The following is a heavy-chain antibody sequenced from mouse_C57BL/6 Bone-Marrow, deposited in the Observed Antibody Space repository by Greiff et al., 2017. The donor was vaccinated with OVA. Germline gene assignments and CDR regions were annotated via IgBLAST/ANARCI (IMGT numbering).Heavy chain of an antibody. CDR2: IDPNSGGT. CDR3: AREGGSSGYP. V-gene: IGHV1-72*01. Sequence: VQLQQSGAELVKPGASVKLSCKASGYTFTSYWMHWVKQRPGQGLEWIGRIDPNSGGTKYNEKFKSKATLTVDKPSSTAYMQLSSLTSEDSAVYYCAREGGSSGYPWGQGTLVTVSA. CDR1: GYTFTSYW. D-gene: IGHD3-2*02. J-gene: IGHJ3*01.